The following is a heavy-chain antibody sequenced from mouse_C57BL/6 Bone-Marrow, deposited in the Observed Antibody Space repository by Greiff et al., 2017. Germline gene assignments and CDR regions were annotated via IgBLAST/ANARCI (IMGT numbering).Heavy chain of an antibody. CDR1: GFTFSSYG. J-gene: IGHJ3*01. CDR2: ISSGGSYT. V-gene: IGHV5-6*01. Sequence: EVQLMESGGDLVKPGGSLKLSCAASGFTFSSYGMSWVRQTPDKRLEWVATISSGGSYTYYPDSVKGRFTISRANAKNTLYLQMSSLKSEATARYYCARSWPAWFAYWGQGTLVTGSA. CDR3: ARSWPAWFAY.